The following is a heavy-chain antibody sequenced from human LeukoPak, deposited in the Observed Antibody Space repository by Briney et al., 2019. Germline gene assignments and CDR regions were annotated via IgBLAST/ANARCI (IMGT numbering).Heavy chain of an antibody. CDR2: ISSSGSTI. Sequence: PGGSLRLSCAASGFSISSYEMNWVRQAPGKGLEWVSYISSSGSTIYYADSVKGRFTISRDNAKNSLYLQMNSLRAEDTAVCYCASPAPYSSGWYCFDYWGQGTLITVSS. CDR1: GFSISSYE. V-gene: IGHV3-48*03. D-gene: IGHD6-19*01. CDR3: ASPAPYSSGWYCFDY. J-gene: IGHJ4*02.